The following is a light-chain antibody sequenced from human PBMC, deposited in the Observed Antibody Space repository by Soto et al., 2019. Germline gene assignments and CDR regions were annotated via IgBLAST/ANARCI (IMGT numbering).Light chain of an antibody. Sequence: QSALTQPASVSGSPGQSITISCTGTSGDVGSYNLVSWYQQHPGKAPKLMISEAYKRPSGVSNRFSGSKSGNTASLTISGLQAEDEADYYCSSYTSSSPYVFGTGTKLTVL. J-gene: IGLJ1*01. CDR2: EAY. V-gene: IGLV2-14*02. CDR1: SGDVGSYNL. CDR3: SSYTSSSPYV.